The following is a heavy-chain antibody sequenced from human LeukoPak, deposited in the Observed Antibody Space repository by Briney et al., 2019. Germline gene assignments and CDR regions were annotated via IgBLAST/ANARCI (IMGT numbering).Heavy chain of an antibody. Sequence: GGSLRLSCAASGFTFSSYAMSWVRQAPGKGLEWVSAISGSGGSTYYADSVKGRFTISRDNSKNTLYLQMNSLRAEDSSVYYCARPTTVTTISADAFDIWGQGTMVTVSS. CDR3: ARPTTVTTISADAFDI. CDR2: ISGSGGST. CDR1: GFTFSSYA. V-gene: IGHV3-23*01. J-gene: IGHJ3*02. D-gene: IGHD4-17*01.